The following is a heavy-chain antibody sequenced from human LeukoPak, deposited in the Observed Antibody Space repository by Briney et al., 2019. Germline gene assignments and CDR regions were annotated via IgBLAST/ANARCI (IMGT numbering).Heavy chain of an antibody. CDR3: ARHVGSSDVDF. CDR2: IYPGDSDT. D-gene: IGHD6-13*01. CDR1: GYRFANYW. V-gene: IGHV5-51*01. J-gene: IGHJ4*02. Sequence: GESLKISCKGSGYRFANYWIGWVRQMPGKGLERMGIIYPGDSDTRYSPSFQGQVTISADKSISTAYLQWSSLQASDTAMYYCARHVGSSDVDFWGQGTLVTVSS.